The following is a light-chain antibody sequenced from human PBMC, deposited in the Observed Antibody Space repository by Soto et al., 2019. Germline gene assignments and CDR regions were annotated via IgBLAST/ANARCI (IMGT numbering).Light chain of an antibody. V-gene: IGLV1-44*01. CDR1: TSNIGSNT. Sequence: QSVLTQPPSASGTPGQRVTISCSGSTSNIGSNTVNWYQHLPGTAPKFLIYGNNQRPSGVPDRFSGSKSGTSASLAISGLQSEDEADYYCAAWDDSLNGPVFGGGTKLTVL. CDR3: AAWDDSLNGPV. J-gene: IGLJ3*02. CDR2: GNN.